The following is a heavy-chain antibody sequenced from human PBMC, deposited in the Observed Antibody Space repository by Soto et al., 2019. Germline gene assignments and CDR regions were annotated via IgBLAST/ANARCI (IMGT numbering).Heavy chain of an antibody. J-gene: IGHJ4*02. CDR2: ISYDVTKT. Sequence: QGDLVESGGGVVQPGRSLRLSCAASGYTFSKFNLHWVRQAPGKGLQWVGLISYDVTKTHYADSVKGRFTISRDNSKNTLYLQIDSLRAEDTAVYYCARTTTVAGTPEFDYWGQGTLVTVSS. CDR3: ARTTTVAGTPEFDY. D-gene: IGHD6-19*01. CDR1: GYTFSKFN. V-gene: IGHV3-30-3*01.